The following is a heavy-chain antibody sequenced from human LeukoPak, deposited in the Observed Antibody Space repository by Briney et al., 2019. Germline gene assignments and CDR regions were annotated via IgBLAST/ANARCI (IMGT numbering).Heavy chain of an antibody. D-gene: IGHD3-10*01. CDR1: GYTFTDYY. Sequence: ASVKVSCKASGYTFTDYYINWLRQAPGQGLEWMGWINPDNGATNYAPNFQGRVTMTTDTSTSTAYMELRSLRFDDTAVYYCARDEGRVSGSYNPWGQGTLVIVSS. J-gene: IGHJ5*02. CDR3: ARDEGRVSGSYNP. CDR2: INPDNGAT. V-gene: IGHV1-2*02.